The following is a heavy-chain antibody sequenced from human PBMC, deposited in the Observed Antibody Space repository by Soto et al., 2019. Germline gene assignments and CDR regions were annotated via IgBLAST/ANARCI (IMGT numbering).Heavy chain of an antibody. D-gene: IGHD6-6*01. Sequence: PGXPLRLSCAASGFTFSSHGMHWVGQAPGKGLEWVAVIWYDGSNKYYADSVQGRFTISVDRSKNQFSLKLSSAAAADTAVYYCASLYSSSSYYFDYWGQGTLVTVSS. J-gene: IGHJ4*02. CDR2: IWYDGSNK. CDR3: ASLYSSSSYYFDY. CDR1: GFTFSSHG. V-gene: IGHV3-33*01.